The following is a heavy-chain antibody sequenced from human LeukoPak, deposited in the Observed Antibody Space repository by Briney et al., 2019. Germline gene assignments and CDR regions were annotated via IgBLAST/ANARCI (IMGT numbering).Heavy chain of an antibody. CDR3: ARVPGDCGGDCYSYYYYMDV. V-gene: IGHV3-7*01. J-gene: IGHJ6*03. CDR1: GFTFSSYW. D-gene: IGHD2-21*01. Sequence: PGGSLRLSCAASGFTFSSYWMSWVRQAPGKGLEWVANIKQDGSEKYYVDSVKGRFTISRDNAENSLYLQMNSLRAEDTAVYYCARVPGDCGGDCYSYYYYMDVWGKGTTVTVSS. CDR2: IKQDGSEK.